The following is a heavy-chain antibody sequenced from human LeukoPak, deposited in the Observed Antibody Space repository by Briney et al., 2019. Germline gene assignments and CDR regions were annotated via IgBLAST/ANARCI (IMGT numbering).Heavy chain of an antibody. CDR1: GFTFSSYA. Sequence: GGSLRLSCAASGFTFSSYAMSWVRQAPGKGLEWVSGINWNGGSTGYADSVKGRFTISRDNAKNSLYLQMNSLRAEDTALYYCARGGYSYGYAYWGQGTLVTVSS. V-gene: IGHV3-20*04. CDR3: ARGGYSYGYAY. J-gene: IGHJ4*02. CDR2: INWNGGST. D-gene: IGHD5-18*01.